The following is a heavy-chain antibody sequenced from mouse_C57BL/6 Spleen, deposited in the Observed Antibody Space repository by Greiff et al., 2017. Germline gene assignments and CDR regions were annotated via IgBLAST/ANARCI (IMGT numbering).Heavy chain of an antibody. J-gene: IGHJ2*01. CDR3: ARRFITTVVATPSDY. V-gene: IGHV1-81*01. D-gene: IGHD1-1*01. CDR2: IYPRSGNT. Sequence: VQGVESGAELARPGASVKLSCKASGYTFTSYGISWVKQRPGQGLEWIGEIYPRSGNTYYNEKFKGKATLTADKSSSTAYMELRSLTSEDSAVAFCARRFITTVVATPSDYWGQGTTLTVSS. CDR1: GYTFTSYG.